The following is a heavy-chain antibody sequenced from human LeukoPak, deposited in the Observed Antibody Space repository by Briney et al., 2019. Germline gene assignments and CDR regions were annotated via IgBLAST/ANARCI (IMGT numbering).Heavy chain of an antibody. V-gene: IGHV1-46*01. J-gene: IGHJ4*02. CDR2: INPSGGST. CDR3: AAFFLEWFQHDY. CDR1: GYTFTSYY. D-gene: IGHD3-3*01. Sequence: ASVKVSCKASGYTFTSYYMHWVRQAPGQGLEWMGIINPSGGSTSYAQKFQGRVTMTRDTSTSTVYMELSSLRSDDTAVYYCAAFFLEWFQHDYWGQGTLVTVSS.